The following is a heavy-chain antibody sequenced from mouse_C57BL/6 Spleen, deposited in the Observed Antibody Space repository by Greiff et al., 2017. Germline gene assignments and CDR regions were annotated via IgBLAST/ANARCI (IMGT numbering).Heavy chain of an antibody. D-gene: IGHD2-4*01. J-gene: IGHJ4*01. CDR2: ISGGGGNT. Sequence: EVMLVESGGGLVKPGGSLKLSCAASGFTFSSYTMSWVRQTPEKRLEWVATISGGGGNTYYTDSVKGRFTISRDNAKNTLYLQMSSLSSEDTALYYCAREGYYDDDLYAMGYWGQGTSVTVSS. CDR1: GFTFSSYT. CDR3: AREGYYDDDLYAMGY. V-gene: IGHV5-9*01.